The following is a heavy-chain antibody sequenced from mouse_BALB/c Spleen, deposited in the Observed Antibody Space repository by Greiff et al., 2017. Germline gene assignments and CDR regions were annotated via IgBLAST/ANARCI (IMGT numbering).Heavy chain of an antibody. J-gene: IGHJ3*01. CDR1: GFTFSSFG. V-gene: IGHV5-17*02. CDR2: ISSGSSTI. Sequence: EVKVVESGGGLVQPGGSRKLSCAASGFTFSSFGMHWVRQAPEKGLEWVAYISSGSSTIYYADTVKGRFTISRDNPKNTLFLQMTSLRSEDTAMYYCARGGYGGFAYWGQGTLVTVSA. D-gene: IGHD3-1*01. CDR3: ARGGYGGFAY.